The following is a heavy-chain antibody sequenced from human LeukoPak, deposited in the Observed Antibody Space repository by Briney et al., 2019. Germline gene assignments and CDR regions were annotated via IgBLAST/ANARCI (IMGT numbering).Heavy chain of an antibody. Sequence: GGSLRLSCAASGFTFSSYAMSWVRQAPGKGLEWDSAISGSGGSTYYADSVKGRFTISRDNSKNTLYLQMNSLRAEDTAVYYCEPVSYYYDSSGYPPAEYFQHWGQGTLVTVSS. V-gene: IGHV3-23*01. CDR2: ISGSGGST. CDR1: GFTFSSYA. CDR3: EPVSYYYDSSGYPPAEYFQH. J-gene: IGHJ1*01. D-gene: IGHD3-22*01.